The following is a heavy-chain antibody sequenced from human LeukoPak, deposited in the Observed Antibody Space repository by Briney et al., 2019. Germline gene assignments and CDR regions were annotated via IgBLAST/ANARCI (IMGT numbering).Heavy chain of an antibody. V-gene: IGHV3-48*01. CDR3: ASLDYYDSSGTTQSSDY. J-gene: IGHJ4*02. CDR2: ISSSSSTI. D-gene: IGHD3-22*01. CDR1: GFTFSSYS. Sequence: PGGSLRLSCAASGFTFSSYSMNWVRQAPGKGLEWVSYISSSSSTIYYADSVRGRFTISSDNAKNSLYLQMNSLRAEDTAVYYCASLDYYDSSGTTQSSDYWGQGTLVTVSS.